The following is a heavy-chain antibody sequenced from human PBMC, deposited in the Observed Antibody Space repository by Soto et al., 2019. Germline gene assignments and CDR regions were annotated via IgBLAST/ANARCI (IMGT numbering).Heavy chain of an antibody. CDR3: ARDSRVYSYRYVAFDI. CDR2: INPSGGST. Sequence: QVQLVQSGAEVKKPGASVKVSFKASGYTFTSYYMNWVRQAPGQGLEWLGIINPSGGSTGYAQKFQGRVTMTRDTSTSTGYRELSSLRSEDTAVYYCARDSRVYSYRYVAFDIWGQGTMVTVSS. V-gene: IGHV1-46*01. D-gene: IGHD5-18*01. CDR1: GYTFTSYY. J-gene: IGHJ3*02.